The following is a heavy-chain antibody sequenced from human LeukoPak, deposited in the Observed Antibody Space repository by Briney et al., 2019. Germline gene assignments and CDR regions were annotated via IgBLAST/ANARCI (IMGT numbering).Heavy chain of an antibody. D-gene: IGHD6-6*01. J-gene: IGHJ4*02. CDR2: INTNTGNP. V-gene: IGHV7-4-1*02. Sequence: GASVKVSCKASGYTFTSYAMNWVRQAPGQGLEWMGWINTNTGNPTYAQGFAGRFVFSLDTSVSTTYLQISSLKAEDTAMYYCAKEGSGSSLEYWGQGTLVTVSS. CDR1: GYTFTSYA. CDR3: AKEGSGSSLEY.